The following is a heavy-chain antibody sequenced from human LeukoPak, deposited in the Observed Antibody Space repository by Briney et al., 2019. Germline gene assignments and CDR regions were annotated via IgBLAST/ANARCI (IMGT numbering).Heavy chain of an antibody. V-gene: IGHV5-51*01. J-gene: IGHJ6*02. CDR3: ARHFLAANSRYYGMDV. Sequence: GDPRKSPGKDSGKTFTTYWIDWVRPLRGKGLEWKGINNPGDSDTRYSPSFQGQVTISADKSISTAYLQWSSLKASDTAMYYCARHFLAANSRYYGMDVWGQGTTVTVSS. CDR1: GKTFTTYW. D-gene: IGHD4/OR15-4a*01. CDR2: NNPGDSDT.